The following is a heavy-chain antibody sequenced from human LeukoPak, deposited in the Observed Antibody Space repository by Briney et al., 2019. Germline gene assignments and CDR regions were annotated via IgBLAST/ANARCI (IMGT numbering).Heavy chain of an antibody. D-gene: IGHD2-2*03. CDR1: GGSVSSGSYY. Sequence: PSETLSLTCTVSGGSVSSGSYYWSWIRQPPGKGLEWIGYIHYSGSTNYNPSLKSRVTISVDTSKNQFSLKLSSVTAADTAVYYCARDRSSSGYCSSTSCYDDAFDIWGQGTMVTVSS. CDR3: ARDRSSSGYCSSTSCYDDAFDI. V-gene: IGHV4-61*01. CDR2: IHYSGST. J-gene: IGHJ3*02.